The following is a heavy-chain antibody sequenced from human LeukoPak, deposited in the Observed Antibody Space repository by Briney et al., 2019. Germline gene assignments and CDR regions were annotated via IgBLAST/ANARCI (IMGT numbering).Heavy chain of an antibody. CDR3: ARDNGGRAFDL. CDR2: IKQGGSEK. V-gene: IGHV3-7*01. J-gene: IGHJ3*01. D-gene: IGHD2-8*01. CDR1: GFTLKTFW. Sequence: GGSLRLSCAVSGFTLKTFWMSWVRQAPGEGLQWVANIKQGGSEKYYVDSVRGRFTISRDNAKNSIYLQINSLRAGDSAVYYCARDNGGRAFDLWGHGTMVTVSS.